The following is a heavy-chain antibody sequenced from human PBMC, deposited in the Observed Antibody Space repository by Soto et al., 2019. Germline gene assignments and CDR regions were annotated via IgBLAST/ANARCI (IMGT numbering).Heavy chain of an antibody. CDR3: ASFSYYDFWSGFFF. D-gene: IGHD3-3*01. V-gene: IGHV5-51*01. CDR1: GYTFTDYW. J-gene: IGHJ6*02. Sequence: PGESLKISCKGSGYTFTDYWIGWVRQLPGKGLEWMGIIYPGDSDTRYSPSFQGHVTITVDKSTSTAYLQWNTLKAPDTAMYYCASFSYYDFWSGFFFWGQGTTVTVSS. CDR2: IYPGDSDT.